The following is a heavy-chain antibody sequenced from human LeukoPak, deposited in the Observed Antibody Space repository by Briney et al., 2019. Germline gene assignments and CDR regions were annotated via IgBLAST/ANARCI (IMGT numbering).Heavy chain of an antibody. J-gene: IGHJ4*02. V-gene: IGHV3-43*02. CDR1: GFTFDAYA. CDR2: ISGDGDTT. CDR3: ATLPYFYYYDTLTAPDHFDY. Sequence: GGSLRLSSAASGFTFDAYAMHWDRQAPGKGLEWFSLISGDGDTTYYGDSVKGRFTISRDNSKNSLFLQMNSLRSEDTALYYCATLPYFYYYDTLTAPDHFDYWGQGTLVTVSS. D-gene: IGHD3-9*01.